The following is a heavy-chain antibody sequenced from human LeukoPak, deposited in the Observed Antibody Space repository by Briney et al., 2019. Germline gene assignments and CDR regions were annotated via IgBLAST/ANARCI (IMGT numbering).Heavy chain of an antibody. CDR2: IAAGATGT. J-gene: IGHJ4*02. CDR3: AKSYDSGGYPLGDY. CDR1: GFTGHSFA. D-gene: IGHD3-22*01. Sequence: PGGSLTLSCSASGFTGHSFAMAWVRQAPGKGLEWVSGIAAGATGTYYSDSVKGRFTISRDNSRKTVQLQMNSLRAEDTAVYYCAKSYDSGGYPLGDYSRQGTLVTVSS. V-gene: IGHV3-23*01.